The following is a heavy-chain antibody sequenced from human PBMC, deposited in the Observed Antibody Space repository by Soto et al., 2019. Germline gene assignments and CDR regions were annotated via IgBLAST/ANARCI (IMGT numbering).Heavy chain of an antibody. CDR1: GFTFGDSY. Sequence: GGSLRLSCAGSGFTFGDSYMSWIRQAPGKGLEWLSYISPGSRYPAYADSVKGRLTISRDNAKRSLYLQMMSLTAEDTAIYYCVRGGGGGLFDPWGQGTMVTVSS. V-gene: IGHV3-11*06. CDR2: ISPGSRYP. J-gene: IGHJ5*02. CDR3: VRGGGGGLFDP. D-gene: IGHD2-15*01.